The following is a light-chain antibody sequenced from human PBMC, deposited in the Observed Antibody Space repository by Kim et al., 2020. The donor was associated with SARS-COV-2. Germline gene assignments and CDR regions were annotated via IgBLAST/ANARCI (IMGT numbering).Light chain of an antibody. V-gene: IGLV3-21*04. CDR2: YDS. Sequence: APGKTARITCGGNNIGSKSVHWYQQKPGQAPVRVIYYDSDRPSGIPERFSGSNSGNTATLTISRVEAGDEADYYCQVWDSSSDHRVFGGGTQLTV. CDR3: QVWDSSSDHRV. J-gene: IGLJ3*02. CDR1: NIGSKS.